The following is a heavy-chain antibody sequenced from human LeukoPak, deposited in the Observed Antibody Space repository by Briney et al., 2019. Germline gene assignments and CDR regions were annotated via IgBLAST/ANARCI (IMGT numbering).Heavy chain of an antibody. CDR2: IYYTGTY. CDR1: GGSISSYY. Sequence: PSKTLSLTCTVSGGSISSYYWSWIRQPPGKGLEWIGYIYYTGTYSYNPSLKSRVTISMDTSKNQFSLKLSSVTAADTAVYYCARVWGNSIFGVVPYYMDVWGKGTTVTVSS. CDR3: ARVWGNSIFGVVPYYMDV. V-gene: IGHV4-59*01. J-gene: IGHJ6*03. D-gene: IGHD3-3*01.